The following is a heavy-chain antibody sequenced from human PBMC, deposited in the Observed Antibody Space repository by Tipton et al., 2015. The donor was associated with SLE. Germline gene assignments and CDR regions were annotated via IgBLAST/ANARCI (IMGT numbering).Heavy chain of an antibody. Sequence: TLSLTCAVSGGSIRSSNWWSWVRQPPGKGLEWIGEIHHSGSTNSNPSLKSRVTISVDKSKNQFSLKLSSVTVADTAVYYCAKDYNHDNADYIWGQGTLVIVFS. CDR2: IHHSGST. CDR1: GGSIRSSNW. D-gene: IGHD4-17*01. V-gene: IGHV4-4*02. J-gene: IGHJ4*02. CDR3: AKDYNHDNADYI.